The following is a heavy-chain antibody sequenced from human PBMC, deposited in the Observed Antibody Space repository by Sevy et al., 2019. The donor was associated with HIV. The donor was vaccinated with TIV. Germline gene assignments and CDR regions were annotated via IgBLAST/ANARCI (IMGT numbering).Heavy chain of an antibody. CDR3: TREDIVLGEDNYYGMDV. CDR1: GFSVSSNY. V-gene: IGHV3-53*01. CDR2: IYSDGRT. J-gene: IGHJ6*02. Sequence: GGSLRLSCVVSGFSVSSNYMSWVRQAPGKGLEWVSNIYSDGRTYYADSVRGRFTISRDTSKNTVYLEMKSLRAEDTAVYYCTREDIVLGEDNYYGMDVGGHGTTVTVSS. D-gene: IGHD2-15*01.